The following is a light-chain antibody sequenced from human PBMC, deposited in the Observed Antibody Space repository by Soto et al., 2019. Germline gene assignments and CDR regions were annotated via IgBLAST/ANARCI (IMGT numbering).Light chain of an antibody. CDR2: GAS. J-gene: IGKJ4*01. V-gene: IGKV3-15*01. CDR1: QSVSSK. Sequence: EIVMTQSPATLSVSPGEGATLSCRASQSVSSKLAWYQQKPGQAPRLLIYGASTRATGIPARFSGSGSGTEFTLIISSLQSEDSAVYYCQQYNHWPLSFGVGTKVDIK. CDR3: QQYNHWPLS.